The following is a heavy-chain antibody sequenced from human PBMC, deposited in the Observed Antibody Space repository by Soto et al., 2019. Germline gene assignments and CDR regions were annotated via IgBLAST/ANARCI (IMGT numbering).Heavy chain of an antibody. CDR2: IIPKLGSA. D-gene: IGHD5-12*01. Sequence: QVQLVQSGAEVKEPGSSVKVSCKASGGGNLRDYRTTWVRRAPGQGLEWMGGIIPKLGSANYAQNLQGRVTVTADESTNTVYMELRSLRSDDTAVDYCARGRDGYNFGAVYWGQGPPATASS. CDR1: GGGNLRDYR. CDR3: ARGRDGYNFGAVY. J-gene: IGHJ4*02. V-gene: IGHV1-69*01.